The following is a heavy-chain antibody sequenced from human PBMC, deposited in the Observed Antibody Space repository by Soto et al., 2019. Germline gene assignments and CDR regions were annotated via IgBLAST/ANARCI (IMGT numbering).Heavy chain of an antibody. CDR1: GFTFSSYS. J-gene: IGHJ4*02. CDR2: ISGSGGST. D-gene: IGHD6-19*01. V-gene: IGHV3-23*01. CDR3: AKYSSGWYHPFDY. Sequence: GGSLRLSCAASGFTFSSYSMNWVRQAPGKGLEWVSYISGSGGSTYYADSVKGRFTISRDNSKNTLYLQMNSLRAEDTAVYYCAKYSSGWYHPFDYWGQGTLVTVSS.